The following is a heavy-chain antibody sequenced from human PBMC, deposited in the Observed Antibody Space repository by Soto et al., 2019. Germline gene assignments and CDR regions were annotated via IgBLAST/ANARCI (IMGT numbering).Heavy chain of an antibody. J-gene: IGHJ6*02. CDR3: ARDKPQQIVGYNYYYDMDV. CDR1: GYTFTSFG. Sequence: QLHLVQSGAEVKKPGASVKVSCTASGYTFTSFGVSWVRQVPGQGLEWMGWISGYNGDTDYAQKFQGRVTMTTDRYTSTAYMEVRSLRSDDTAVYYCARDKPQQIVGYNYYYDMDVWGQGTTVTVSS. D-gene: IGHD6-6*01. CDR2: ISGYNGDT. V-gene: IGHV1-18*04.